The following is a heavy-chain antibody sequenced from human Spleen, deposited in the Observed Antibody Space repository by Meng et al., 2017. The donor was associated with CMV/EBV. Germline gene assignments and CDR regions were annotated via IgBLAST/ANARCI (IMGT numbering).Heavy chain of an antibody. CDR3: ARPRNEGDFQD. CDR1: GYSFTTYW. J-gene: IGHJ1*01. CDR2: IYPGDSEI. D-gene: IGHD1-1*01. Sequence: SCKGSGYSFTTYWIGWVRQMPGEGLEWMGMIYPGDSEIRYSPSFQGHVTISADKSISTAYLHWSSLKASDTAMYYCARPRNEGDFQDWGQGTLVTVSS. V-gene: IGHV5-51*01.